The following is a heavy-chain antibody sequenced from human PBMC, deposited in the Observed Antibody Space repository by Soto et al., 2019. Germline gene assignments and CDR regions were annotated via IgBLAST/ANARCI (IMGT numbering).Heavy chain of an antibody. CDR1: GFTFSNFW. CDR3: GRDEVRNGVGV. Sequence: PGGSLRLSCVASGFTFSNFWMSWVRQAPGKGLEWVANIKGDGSEERYLDSVKGRLTISRDNAKNLVYLEMNSLRVEDTALYYCGRDEVRNGVGVWGQGTTVTV. V-gene: IGHV3-7*01. CDR2: IKGDGSEE. J-gene: IGHJ6*02.